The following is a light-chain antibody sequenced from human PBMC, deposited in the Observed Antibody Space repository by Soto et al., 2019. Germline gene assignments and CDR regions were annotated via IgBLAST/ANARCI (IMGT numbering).Light chain of an antibody. CDR1: QSVSSN. CDR2: GAS. J-gene: IGKJ1*01. Sequence: EIVMTQSPATLSVSPGERATLSCRASQSVSSNLAWYQQKPGQAPRLLIYGASTRATGIPARFSGSGSGTDFTLTISGLHSEDFAVYYCQQYNNWPGTFGQGTKVEIK. V-gene: IGKV3-15*01. CDR3: QQYNNWPGT.